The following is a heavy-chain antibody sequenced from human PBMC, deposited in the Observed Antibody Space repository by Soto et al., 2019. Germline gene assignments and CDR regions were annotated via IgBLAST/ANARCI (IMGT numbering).Heavy chain of an antibody. CDR2: INVGSGNT. CDR1: GYTFSNYA. J-gene: IGHJ4*02. V-gene: IGHV1-3*01. CDR3: SRSALTPFDY. D-gene: IGHD6-25*01. Sequence: RASVKVSCKASGYTFSNYAIHWVRQAPGQRLECLGWINVGSGNTKYSQKFQGRVTITWDTSASTAYMQLSSLRYEDTAVYYCSRSALTPFDYWGPGTLVTVSS.